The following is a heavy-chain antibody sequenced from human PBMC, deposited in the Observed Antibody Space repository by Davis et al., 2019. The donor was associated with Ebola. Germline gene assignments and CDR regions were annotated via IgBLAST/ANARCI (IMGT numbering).Heavy chain of an antibody. CDR1: GFTFSSYG. CDR3: ARVVVPAANDAFDI. J-gene: IGHJ3*02. V-gene: IGHV3-33*01. Sequence: PGGSLRLSCAASGFTFSSYGMHWVRQAPGKGLEWVAVIWYDGSNKYYADSVKGRFTISRDNSKNTLYLQMNSLRAEDTAVYYCARVVVPAANDAFDIWGQGTMVTVSS. D-gene: IGHD2-2*01. CDR2: IWYDGSNK.